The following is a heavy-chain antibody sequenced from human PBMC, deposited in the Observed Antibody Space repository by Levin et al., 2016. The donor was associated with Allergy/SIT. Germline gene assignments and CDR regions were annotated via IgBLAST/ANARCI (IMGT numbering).Heavy chain of an antibody. J-gene: IGHJ4*02. CDR1: GYSFSSYW. CDR2: IYPGDSDA. CDR3: AGRLSVRSGLYYFDY. Sequence: GESLKISCKASGYSFSSYWIGWVRQMPGKGLEWMGIIYPGDSDARYSPSFQGQVTISADKSITTAYLQWSSLKASDTAMYYCAGRLSVRSGLYYFDYWGQGTLVTVSS. V-gene: IGHV5-51*01. D-gene: IGHD1-26*01.